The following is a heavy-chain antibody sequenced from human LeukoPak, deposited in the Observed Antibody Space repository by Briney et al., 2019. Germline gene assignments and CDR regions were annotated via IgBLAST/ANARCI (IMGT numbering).Heavy chain of an antibody. CDR3: ARDAGYVDTAMVQVWTKSRYYYYYMDV. V-gene: IGHV3-30*04. CDR1: GFTFSSYA. Sequence: GGSLRLSCAASGFTFSSYAMHWVRQAPGKGLEWVAVISYDGSNKYYADSVKGRFTISRDNSKNTLYLQMNSLRAEDTAVYYCARDAGYVDTAMVQVWTKSRYYYYYMDVWGKGTTVTVSS. D-gene: IGHD5-18*01. J-gene: IGHJ6*03. CDR2: ISYDGSNK.